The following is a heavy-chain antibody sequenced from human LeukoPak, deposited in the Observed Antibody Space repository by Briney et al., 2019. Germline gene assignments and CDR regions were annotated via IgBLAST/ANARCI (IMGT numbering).Heavy chain of an antibody. J-gene: IGHJ4*02. CDR2: IRYDGSNN. CDR3: AKMFLYCGGGSCYSYFDY. CDR1: GFTFSSYG. V-gene: IGHV3-30*02. D-gene: IGHD2-15*01. Sequence: GGSLRLSCAASGFTFSSYGMHWVRQAPGKGLEWVAFIRYDGSNNYYADSVKGRFTISRDNSKNTVYLQMNSLRAEDTAVYSCAKMFLYCGGGSCYSYFDYWGQGTLVTVSS.